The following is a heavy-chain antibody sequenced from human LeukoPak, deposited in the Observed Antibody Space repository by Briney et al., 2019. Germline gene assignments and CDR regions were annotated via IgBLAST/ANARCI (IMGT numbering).Heavy chain of an antibody. D-gene: IGHD1-26*01. V-gene: IGHV3-30*02. J-gene: IGHJ4*02. CDR2: IRYDGSNK. CDR1: GFTFSSYG. CDR3: AKDLQVGALYYFDY. Sequence: PGGSLRLSCAASGFTFSSYGMHWVRQAPGKGLEWVAFIRYDGSNKYYADSVKGRFTISRDNSKNTLYLQMNSLRAEDTAVYYCAKDLQVGALYYFDYWGQGTLVTVSS.